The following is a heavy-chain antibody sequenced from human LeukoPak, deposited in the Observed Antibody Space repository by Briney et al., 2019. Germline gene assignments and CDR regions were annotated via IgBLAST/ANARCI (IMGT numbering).Heavy chain of an antibody. V-gene: IGHV4-38-2*02. CDR1: GYSISSGYY. Sequence: SETLSLTCTVSGYSISSGYYWGWIRQPPGKGLEWIGSIHYSGSTYYNPSLKSRVTISVDTSKNQFSLKLSFVTAADTAVFFCAREWYSSGWYGYWGQGTLVTVSS. D-gene: IGHD6-19*01. J-gene: IGHJ4*02. CDR2: IHYSGST. CDR3: AREWYSSGWYGY.